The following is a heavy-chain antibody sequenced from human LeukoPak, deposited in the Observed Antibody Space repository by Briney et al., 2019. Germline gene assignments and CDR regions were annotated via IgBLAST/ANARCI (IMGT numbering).Heavy chain of an antibody. J-gene: IGHJ4*01. CDR1: GGSFSGYY. Sequence: SETLSLTCAVYGGSFSGYYWSWIRQPPGKGLEWIGEINHSGSTNYNPSPKSRVTISVDTSKNQFSLKPSSVTAADTAVYYCAASEGNYYDSSGYYSVPIAYWGQASLATVSS. CDR3: AASEGNYYDSSGYYSVPIAY. CDR2: INHSGST. V-gene: IGHV4-34*01. D-gene: IGHD3-22*01.